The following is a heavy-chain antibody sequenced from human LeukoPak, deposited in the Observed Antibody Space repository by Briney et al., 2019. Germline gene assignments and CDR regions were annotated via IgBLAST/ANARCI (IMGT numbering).Heavy chain of an antibody. Sequence: SETLSLTCAVYGGSFSGYYWSWIRQPPGKGLEWIGEINHSGSTNYNPSLKSRVTISVDTSKNQFSLKLSSVTAADTAVYYCASGRRTTAEWAEGYYLDDWGHGTLVTVYS. CDR3: ASGRRTTAEWAEGYYLDD. J-gene: IGHJ4*01. D-gene: IGHD1-7*01. CDR1: GGSFSGYY. V-gene: IGHV4-34*01. CDR2: INHSGST.